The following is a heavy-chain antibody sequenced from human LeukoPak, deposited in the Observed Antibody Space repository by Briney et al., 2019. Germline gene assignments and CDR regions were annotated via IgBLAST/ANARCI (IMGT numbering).Heavy chain of an antibody. J-gene: IGHJ6*03. CDR2: INPNSGGT. V-gene: IGHV1-2*02. CDR1: GYTFTGYY. Sequence: ASVKVSCKASGYTFTGYYMHWVRQAPGQGLEWMGWINPNSGGTNYAQKFQGRVTMTRDTSISTAYMELSRLRSDDTAVYYCARGPAAAGINYYYYYMDVWGKGTTVTVPS. CDR3: ARGPAAAGINYYYYYMDV. D-gene: IGHD6-13*01.